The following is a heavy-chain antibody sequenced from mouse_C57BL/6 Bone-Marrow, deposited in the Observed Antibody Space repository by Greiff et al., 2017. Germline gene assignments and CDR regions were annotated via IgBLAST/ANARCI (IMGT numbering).Heavy chain of an antibody. CDR3: ARSSSTMVGAY. Sequence: QVQLQQPGAELVMPGASVKLSCKASGYTFPSYWMHWVKQRPGQGLEWIGEIDPSDSYTNYNQKFKGKSTLTVDKSSSTAYMQLSSLTSEDSAVYYCARSSSTMVGAYWGQGTLVTVSA. CDR1: GYTFPSYW. J-gene: IGHJ3*01. CDR2: IDPSDSYT. V-gene: IGHV1-69*01. D-gene: IGHD2-1*01.